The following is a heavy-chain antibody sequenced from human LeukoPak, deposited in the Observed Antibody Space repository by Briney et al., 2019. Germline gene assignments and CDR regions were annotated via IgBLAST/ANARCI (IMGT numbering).Heavy chain of an antibody. CDR2: IYTTGST. V-gene: IGHV4-61*02. J-gene: IGHJ4*02. CDR1: GGSISSGTYY. CDR3: ARVTSGGYYNC. Sequence: SETLSLTCTVSGGSISSGTYYWTWIRQPAGKGLEWIGRIYTTGSTNYNPSLKSRVTMSTDTSKNQFSLKLSSVTAADTAVYYCARVTSGGYYNCWGQGTLVTVSS. D-gene: IGHD3-22*01.